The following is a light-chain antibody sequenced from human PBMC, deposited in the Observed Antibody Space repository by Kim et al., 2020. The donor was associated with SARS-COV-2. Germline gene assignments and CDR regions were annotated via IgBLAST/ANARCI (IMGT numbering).Light chain of an antibody. Sequence: QRVTISCTGGSPNIGAGYDVHWYPQLPGTAPKLLIYGNSNRPSGVPDRFSGSKSGTSASLAITGLQAEDEADYYCQSYDSSLSGYVFGTGTKVTVL. CDR2: GNS. CDR1: SPNIGAGYD. CDR3: QSYDSSLSGYV. J-gene: IGLJ1*01. V-gene: IGLV1-40*01.